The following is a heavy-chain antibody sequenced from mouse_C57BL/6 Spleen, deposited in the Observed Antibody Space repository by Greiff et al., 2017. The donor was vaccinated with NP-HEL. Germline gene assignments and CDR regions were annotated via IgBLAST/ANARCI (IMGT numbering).Heavy chain of an antibody. Sequence: QVQLQQPGAELVKPGASVKLSCKASGSTFPSYWMQWVKPRPGQGLEWIGEIDPSDSYTNYNQKFKGKATLPVDTSSSTAYMQLSSLTSEDSAVYYCARRGNLYYFDYWGQGTTLTVSS. D-gene: IGHD2-1*01. V-gene: IGHV1-50*01. CDR2: IDPSDSYT. CDR3: ARRGNLYYFDY. J-gene: IGHJ2*01. CDR1: GSTFPSYW.